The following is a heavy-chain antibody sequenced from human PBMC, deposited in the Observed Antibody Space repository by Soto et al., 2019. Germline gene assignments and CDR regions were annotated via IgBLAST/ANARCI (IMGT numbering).Heavy chain of an antibody. Sequence: GASVKVSCKASGYTFTSYGISWVRQAPGQGLEWVGWISAYNGNTNYAQKLQGRVTMTTDTSTSTAYMELRSLRSDDTAVYYCARVLPYCSSTSCYPIHFDYWGQGTLVTVSS. J-gene: IGHJ4*02. CDR3: ARVLPYCSSTSCYPIHFDY. D-gene: IGHD2-2*01. CDR2: ISAYNGNT. CDR1: GYTFTSYG. V-gene: IGHV1-18*01.